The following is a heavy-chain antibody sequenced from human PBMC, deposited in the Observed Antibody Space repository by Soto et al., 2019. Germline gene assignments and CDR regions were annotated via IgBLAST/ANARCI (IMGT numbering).Heavy chain of an antibody. D-gene: IGHD4-17*01. Sequence: GRSLRLSCAASGFAFSSYGMHWVRQAPGKGLEWVAVIWYDGSNKYYADSVKGRFTISRDNSKNTLYLQMNSLRAEDTAVYYCARDREHDYAFDYWGQGTLVTVSS. J-gene: IGHJ4*02. CDR2: IWYDGSNK. V-gene: IGHV3-33*08. CDR1: GFAFSSYG. CDR3: ARDREHDYAFDY.